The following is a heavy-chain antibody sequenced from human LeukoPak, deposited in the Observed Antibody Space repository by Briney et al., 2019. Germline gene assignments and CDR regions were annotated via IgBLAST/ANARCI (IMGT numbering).Heavy chain of an antibody. CDR1: GFTVSSNY. J-gene: IGHJ3*02. CDR3: ARETYYYDSSGYFAFDI. V-gene: IGHV3-66*01. D-gene: IGHD3-22*01. CDR2: IYAGGST. Sequence: TGGSLRLSCAASGFTVSSNYMSWVRQAPGKGLEWVSGIYAGGSTYYADSVKGRFTISRDNSKNTLYLQMNSLRAEDTAVYYCARETYYYDSSGYFAFDIWAKGQWSPSLQ.